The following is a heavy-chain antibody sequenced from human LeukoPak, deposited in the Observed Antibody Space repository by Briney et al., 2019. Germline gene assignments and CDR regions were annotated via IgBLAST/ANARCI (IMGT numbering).Heavy chain of an antibody. CDR2: ISGYNGNT. D-gene: IGHD1-20*01. V-gene: IGHV1-18*01. Sequence: ASVKVSCKAYGYSFISYGISWVRQAPGQGLEWMGWISGYNGNTNYAQKYQGRVTMTTDTSTSTAYMELRSLRSDDTAVYYCARHLIIGTTDYFDYWGQGTLVTVSS. CDR1: GYSFISYG. CDR3: ARHLIIGTTDYFDY. J-gene: IGHJ4*02.